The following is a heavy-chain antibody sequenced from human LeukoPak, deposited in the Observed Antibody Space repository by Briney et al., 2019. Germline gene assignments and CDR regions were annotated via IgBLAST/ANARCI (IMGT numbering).Heavy chain of an antibody. CDR2: IYYGGST. V-gene: IGHV4-59*01. Sequence: SETQSLTCTVSGGSISNYYWSWIRQPPGKELEWIGYIYYGGSTNYNPSLKSRVTISVDTSKNQFSLKLSSVTAADTAVYYCASHVSYAFDIWGQGTMVSVSS. CDR1: GGSISNYY. CDR3: ASHVSYAFDI. J-gene: IGHJ3*02.